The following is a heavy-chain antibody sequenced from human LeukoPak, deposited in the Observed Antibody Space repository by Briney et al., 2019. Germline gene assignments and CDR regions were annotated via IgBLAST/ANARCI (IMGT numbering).Heavy chain of an antibody. CDR2: IYTSGST. V-gene: IGHV4-61*02. Sequence: SQTLSLAWTVSGGSISSVRYYWNWIRQPAGKGLDGIGRIYTSGSTNYNPSLKSRVTISVDTSKNQFSLKLSSVTAADTAVYYCARSATRYSSKYYYGMDVWGQGTTVTVSS. CDR1: GGSISSVRYY. D-gene: IGHD4-11*01. J-gene: IGHJ6*02. CDR3: ARSATRYSSKYYYGMDV.